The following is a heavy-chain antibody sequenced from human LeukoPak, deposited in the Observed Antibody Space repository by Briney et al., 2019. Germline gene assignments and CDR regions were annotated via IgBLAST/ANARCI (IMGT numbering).Heavy chain of an antibody. CDR1: GFTFSSYG. J-gene: IGHJ4*02. D-gene: IGHD6-25*01. Sequence: PGRSLRLSCAASGFTFSSYGMHWVRQAPGKGLEWVALISYDESNKYYADSVKGRFTISRDNSKNTLYLQMNSLRAEDTAVFYCAKYMQRTAFDYFDYWGQGTLVTVSS. CDR2: ISYDESNK. CDR3: AKYMQRTAFDYFDY. V-gene: IGHV3-30*18.